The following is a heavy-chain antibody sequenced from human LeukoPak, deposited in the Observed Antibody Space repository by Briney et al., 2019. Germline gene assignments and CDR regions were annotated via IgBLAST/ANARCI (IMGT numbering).Heavy chain of an antibody. V-gene: IGHV1-18*01. CDR2: ISAYNGNT. Sequence: ASVKVSCKASGYTFTSYGISWVRQAPGQGLEWMGWISAYNGNTNYAQKLQGRVTMTTDTSTSTAYMELRSLRSDDTAVYYCAKGTKIAVAGTPFDYWGQGTLVIVSS. J-gene: IGHJ4*02. CDR1: GYTFTSYG. D-gene: IGHD6-19*01. CDR3: AKGTKIAVAGTPFDY.